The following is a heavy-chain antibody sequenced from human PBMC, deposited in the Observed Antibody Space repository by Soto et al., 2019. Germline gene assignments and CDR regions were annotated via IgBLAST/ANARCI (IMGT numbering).Heavy chain of an antibody. Sequence: QVQLVQSGAEVKKPGASVKVSCKASGYTFTSYGISWVRQAPGQGLEWMGWISAYNGNTNYAQKFQGRGTMTTDNTTSTAYIELRSLRSDDTAVYYCASEIKFGDSGFSSGPIDYYYGMDVWGQGTTVTVSS. J-gene: IGHJ6*02. D-gene: IGHD3-3*01. CDR1: GYTFTSYG. CDR3: ASEIKFGDSGFSSGPIDYYYGMDV. CDR2: ISAYNGNT. V-gene: IGHV1-18*04.